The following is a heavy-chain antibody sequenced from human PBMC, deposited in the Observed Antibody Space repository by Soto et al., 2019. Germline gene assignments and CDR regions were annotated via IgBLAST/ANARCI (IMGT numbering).Heavy chain of an antibody. Sequence: EVQLVESGGGLVQPGGSLRLSCAASGFTFSSYWMSWVRQAPGKGLEWVANIKQDGSEKYYVDSVKGRFTISRDNAKNSLYLQMNSLRAEDTAVYYCARDGLLWLGAEFDYWGQGTLVTVSS. CDR3: ARDGLLWLGAEFDY. CDR2: IKQDGSEK. J-gene: IGHJ4*02. D-gene: IGHD3-10*01. V-gene: IGHV3-7*01. CDR1: GFTFSSYW.